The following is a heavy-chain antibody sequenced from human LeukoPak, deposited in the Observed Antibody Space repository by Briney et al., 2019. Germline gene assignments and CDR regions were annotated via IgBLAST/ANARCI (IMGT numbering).Heavy chain of an antibody. J-gene: IGHJ4*02. CDR1: GDSVSSTSAT. CDR3: ARRYCSGGSCPFDY. CDR2: TYYRSKWYN. V-gene: IGHV6-1*01. D-gene: IGHD2-15*01. Sequence: SQTLSLTCAISGDSVSSTSATWNWIRQSPSRGLEWLGRTYYRSKWYNDYAVSVKGPITINPDTSKNQFSLQLNSVTPEDTAVYYCARRYCSGGSCPFDYWGQGTLVTVSS.